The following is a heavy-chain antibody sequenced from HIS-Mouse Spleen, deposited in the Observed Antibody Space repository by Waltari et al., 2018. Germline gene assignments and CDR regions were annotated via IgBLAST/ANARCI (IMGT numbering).Heavy chain of an antibody. J-gene: IGHJ4*02. CDR2: INHSGSP. CDR1: GGSFSGYY. D-gene: IGHD6-6*01. Sequence: QVQLQQWGAGLLKPSETLSLTCAVYGGSFSGYYWSWIRQPPGKGLGWIGEINHSGSPNYNPSLKSRVTISVDTSKNQFSLKLSSVTAADTCARAGYSSSSFDYWGQGTLVTVSS. CDR3: YSSSSFDY. V-gene: IGHV4-34*01.